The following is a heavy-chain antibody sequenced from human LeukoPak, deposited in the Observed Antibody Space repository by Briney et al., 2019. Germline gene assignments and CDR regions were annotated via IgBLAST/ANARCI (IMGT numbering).Heavy chain of an antibody. CDR2: IYTSGST. CDR1: GGSISSGSYY. J-gene: IGHJ4*02. CDR3: ARQLGFRRFDDY. V-gene: IGHV4-61*02. Sequence: SETLSLTCTVSGGSISSGSYYWSWIRQPAGKGLEWIGRIYTSGSTNYNPSLKSRVTISVDTSKNQFSLKLSSVTAADTAVYYCARQLGFRRFDDYWGQGTLVTVSS. D-gene: IGHD7-27*01.